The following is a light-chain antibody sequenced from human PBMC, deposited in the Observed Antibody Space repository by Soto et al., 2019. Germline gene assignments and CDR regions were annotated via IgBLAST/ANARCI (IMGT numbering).Light chain of an antibody. Sequence: QSALTQPAFVSASPGQSITIYCTGTSSDVGGYNYVSWYQQHPGKAPKLMIYEVSNQPSGVSGRFFGSKSGNTASLTISGLQAEDEADYYCSSFTSSTTYVFGTGTKLTVL. CDR3: SSFTSSTTYV. J-gene: IGLJ1*01. CDR1: SSDVGGYNY. CDR2: EVS. V-gene: IGLV2-14*01.